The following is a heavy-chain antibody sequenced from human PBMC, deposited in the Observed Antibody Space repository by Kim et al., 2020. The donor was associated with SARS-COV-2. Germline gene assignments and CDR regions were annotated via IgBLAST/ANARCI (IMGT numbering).Heavy chain of an antibody. Sequence: GGSLRLSCAASGFAFSSYAMSWVRQAPGKGLEWVSAISSSGGRTYYADSVKGRFTISRANSKNTLFLQMNSLRAEDTAVYHWVKEGAPAGTYGMAVWGRG. J-gene: IGHJ6*02. CDR1: GFAFSSYA. CDR3: VKEGAPAGTYGMAV. CDR2: ISSSGGRT. D-gene: IGHD1-1*01. V-gene: IGHV3-23*01.